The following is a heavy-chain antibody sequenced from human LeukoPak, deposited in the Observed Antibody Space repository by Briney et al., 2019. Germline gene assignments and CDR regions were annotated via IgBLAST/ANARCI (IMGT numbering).Heavy chain of an antibody. V-gene: IGHV4-34*01. J-gene: IGHJ3*02. CDR2: INHSGTT. CDR3: ARFPCSGDSCYSGIRAFDI. Sequence: SETLSLTCAVHVGSFSGYYWNWIRQSPGKGLEWIGAINHSGTTNYIPSLKSRVTISVDTSKKQFSLKLSSVTAADTAVYYCARFPCSGDSCYSGIRAFDIWGQGTMVTVSS. CDR1: VGSFSGYY. D-gene: IGHD2-15*01.